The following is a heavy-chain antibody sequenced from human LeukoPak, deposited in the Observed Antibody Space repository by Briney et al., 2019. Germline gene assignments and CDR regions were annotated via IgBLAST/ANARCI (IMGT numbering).Heavy chain of an antibody. D-gene: IGHD5-12*01. CDR3: MSGYDFGN. CDR1: GFTFSSYA. V-gene: IGHV3-30-3*01. Sequence: GGSLRLSCAASGFTFSSYAMHWVRQAPGKGLEWVAVISYDGSNKYYADSVKGRFTISRDNSKNTLYLQMNSLRAEDTAMYYCMSGYDFGNWGQGTLVTVSS. CDR2: ISYDGSNK. J-gene: IGHJ4*02.